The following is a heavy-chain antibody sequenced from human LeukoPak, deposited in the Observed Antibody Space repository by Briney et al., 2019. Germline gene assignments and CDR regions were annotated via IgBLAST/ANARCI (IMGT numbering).Heavy chain of an antibody. J-gene: IGHJ4*02. CDR3: ARGRNAMIDY. Sequence: WETLSLTCVVYGGTFSDYYWGWIRQPPGKGLEWIGSIYYSGSTYYNPSLKSRVTISVDTSKNQFSLKLSSVTAADTAVYYCARGRNAMIDYWGQGTLVTASS. D-gene: IGHD2-2*01. V-gene: IGHV4-34*01. CDR1: GGTFSDYY. CDR2: IYYSGST.